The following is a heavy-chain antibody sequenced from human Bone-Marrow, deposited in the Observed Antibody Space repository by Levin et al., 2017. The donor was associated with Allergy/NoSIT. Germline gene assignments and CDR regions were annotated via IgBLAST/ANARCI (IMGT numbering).Heavy chain of an antibody. CDR2: SNTDGSST. J-gene: IGHJ4*02. CDR1: GFTFGNYW. V-gene: IGHV3-74*01. Sequence: GGSLRLSCAASGFTFGNYWMHWVRQAPGRGLVCVSRSNTDGSSTTYADSVKGRFTISRDNAKNTLYLEMSSLRAEDTAVYFCARGGSNYGPDYWGQGTLVTVSS. D-gene: IGHD4-11*01. CDR3: ARGGSNYGPDY.